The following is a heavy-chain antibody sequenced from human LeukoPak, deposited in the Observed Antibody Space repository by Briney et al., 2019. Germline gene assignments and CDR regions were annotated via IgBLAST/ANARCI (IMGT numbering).Heavy chain of an antibody. Sequence: GGSLKLSCAASGFIFSSSAMTWVRQAPGKGLEWVSGISGSGTSTYYADSVKGRFTISRDNSKNTLYLQMNSLRAEDTAVYYCAKAGWFNWFDPWGPGTLVTVSS. CDR2: ISGSGTST. J-gene: IGHJ5*02. CDR1: GFIFSSSA. D-gene: IGHD6-19*01. V-gene: IGHV3-23*01. CDR3: AKAGWFNWFDP.